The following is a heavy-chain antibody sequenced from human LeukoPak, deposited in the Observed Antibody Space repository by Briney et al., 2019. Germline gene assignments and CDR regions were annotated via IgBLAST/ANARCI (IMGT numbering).Heavy chain of an antibody. CDR2: IIPISGTA. CDR3: ARDRLGDAFDI. J-gene: IGHJ3*02. Sequence: ASVKVSCKASGGTFSSYAISWVRQAPGQGLEWMGRIIPISGTANYAQKFQGRVTITTDESTSTAYMELSSLRSEDTAVYYCARDRLGDAFDIWGQGTMVTVSS. V-gene: IGHV1-69*05. D-gene: IGHD6-19*01. CDR1: GGTFSSYA.